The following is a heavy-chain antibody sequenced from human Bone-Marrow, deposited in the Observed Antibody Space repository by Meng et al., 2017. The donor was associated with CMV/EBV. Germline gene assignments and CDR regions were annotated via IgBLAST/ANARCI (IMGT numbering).Heavy chain of an antibody. Sequence: GSLRLSCTVSGGSISSSSYYWGWIRQPPGKGLEWIGSIYSSGSTYYNPSLKSRVTISVDTSKNQFSLKLSSVTAADTAVYYCARGFGVVTAYFDYWGQGTLVTVSS. J-gene: IGHJ4*02. V-gene: IGHV4-39*07. CDR1: GGSISSSSYY. CDR3: ARGFGVVTAYFDY. D-gene: IGHD3-3*01. CDR2: IYSSGST.